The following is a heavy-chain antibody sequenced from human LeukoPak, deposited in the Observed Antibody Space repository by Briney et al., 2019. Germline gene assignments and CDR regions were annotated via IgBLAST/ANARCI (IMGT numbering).Heavy chain of an antibody. Sequence: PSGTLSLTCTVSGGSISSGDYYWSWIRQPPGKGLEWIGYITYSGSTYYNPSLKSRVTMSVDTSKNQFSLKLSSVTAADTAVYYCARTPSNLYYGSGSFDYWGQGTLVTVSS. D-gene: IGHD3-10*01. V-gene: IGHV4-30-4*01. CDR3: ARTPSNLYYGSGSFDY. J-gene: IGHJ4*02. CDR2: ITYSGST. CDR1: GGSISSGDYY.